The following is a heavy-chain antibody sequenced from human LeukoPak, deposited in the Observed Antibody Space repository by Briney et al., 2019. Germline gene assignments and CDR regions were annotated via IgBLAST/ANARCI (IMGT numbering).Heavy chain of an antibody. Sequence: GGSLRLSCAASGFTVSSNYMSWVRQAPGKGLEWVSVIYSGGSTYYADSVKGRFTISRDNSKNTLYLQMNSLRAEDTAVYYCARDHYDSSGYPFDYWGQGTLVTVSS. J-gene: IGHJ4*02. V-gene: IGHV3-53*01. CDR3: ARDHYDSSGYPFDY. CDR1: GFTVSSNY. D-gene: IGHD3-22*01. CDR2: IYSGGST.